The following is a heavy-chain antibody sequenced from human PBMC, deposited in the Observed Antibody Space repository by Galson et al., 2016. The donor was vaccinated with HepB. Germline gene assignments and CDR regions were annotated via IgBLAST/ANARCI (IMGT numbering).Heavy chain of an antibody. CDR1: GITFSNYV. V-gene: IGHV3-23*01. J-gene: IGHJ4*01. CDR3: AKDPHTYSSPSGCYFDY. CDR2: ISGSGDVT. Sequence: SLRLSCAASGITFSNYVMSWVRRAPGKGLEWVSDISGSGDVTYYTDSVRGRFTISRHNSRNTLYLQMNSLRAEDTAVYYCAKDPHTYSSPSGCYFDYWGHGTLVTVSS. D-gene: IGHD6-6*01.